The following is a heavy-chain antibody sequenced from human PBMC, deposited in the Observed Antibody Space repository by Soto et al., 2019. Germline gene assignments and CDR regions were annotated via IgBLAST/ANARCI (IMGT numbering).Heavy chain of an antibody. V-gene: IGHV3-30*04. Sequence: QVQVVESGGGVVQPGRSLRLSCAASGFTFSRYAIHWVRQAPGKGLEWVAVISRDGSNKYYVDSVKGRFTISRDHSKNTLYLKMNSLRDEDTAVYYCARSRNSAVADSFDFWGQGTLVTVSS. J-gene: IGHJ4*02. CDR1: GFTFSRYA. CDR2: ISRDGSNK. CDR3: ARSRNSAVADSFDF. D-gene: IGHD3-10*01.